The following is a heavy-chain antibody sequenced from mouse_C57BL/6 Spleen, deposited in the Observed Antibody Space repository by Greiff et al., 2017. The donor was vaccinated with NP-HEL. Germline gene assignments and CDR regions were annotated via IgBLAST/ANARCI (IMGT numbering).Heavy chain of an antibody. J-gene: IGHJ3*01. CDR1: GFTFSSYA. CDR3: ARDRDYGSLAWFAY. D-gene: IGHD1-1*01. CDR2: ISDGGSYT. Sequence: VQLKESGGGLVKPGGSLKLSCAASGFTFSSYAMSWVRQTPEKRLEWVATISDGGSYTYYPDNVKGRFTISRDNAKNNLYLQMSHLKSEDTAMYYCARDRDYGSLAWFAYWGQGTLVTVSA. V-gene: IGHV5-4*01.